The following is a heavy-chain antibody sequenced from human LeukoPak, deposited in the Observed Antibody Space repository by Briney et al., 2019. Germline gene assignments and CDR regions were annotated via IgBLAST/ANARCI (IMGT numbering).Heavy chain of an antibody. J-gene: IGHJ4*02. CDR1: GFTFSSYA. Sequence: QPGGSLRLSCAASGFTFSSYAMSWVRQAPGKGMEWVSAISGSGGSTYYADSVKGRFTISRDNSKNTLYLQMNSLRAEDTAVYYCARKKYDFWSGYPFDYWGQGTLVTVSS. CDR2: ISGSGGST. D-gene: IGHD3-3*01. CDR3: ARKKYDFWSGYPFDY. V-gene: IGHV3-23*01.